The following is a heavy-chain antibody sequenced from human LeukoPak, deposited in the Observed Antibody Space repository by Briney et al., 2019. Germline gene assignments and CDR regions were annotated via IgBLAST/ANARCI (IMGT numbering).Heavy chain of an antibody. D-gene: IGHD5-12*01. J-gene: IGHJ4*02. CDR1: GFTFSSYA. Sequence: GGSLRLSCAASGFTFSSYAMIWVRQAPGKGLEWVSSISGSGGSTYYADSVKGRFTISRDNSKNTLYLQMNGLRAEDTDVYYCAKGQDQYGGYAAFDYWGQGTLVTVSS. V-gene: IGHV3-23*01. CDR3: AKGQDQYGGYAAFDY. CDR2: ISGSGGST.